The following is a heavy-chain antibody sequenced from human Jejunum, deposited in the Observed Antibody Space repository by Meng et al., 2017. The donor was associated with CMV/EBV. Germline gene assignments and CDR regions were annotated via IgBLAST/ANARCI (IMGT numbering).Heavy chain of an antibody. CDR1: GGYY. J-gene: IGHJ5*02. CDR3: ARLLSTMIRGVIQRVNWFDP. V-gene: IGHV4-31*02. CDR2: IYYSGST. Sequence: GGYYWSWMRQHPGKGLECIGYIYYSGSTYYNPSLKSRVTISIDTSKNQFALKLRSVTAADTAVYYCARLLSTMIRGVIQRVNWFDPWGQGTLVTVSS. D-gene: IGHD3-10*01.